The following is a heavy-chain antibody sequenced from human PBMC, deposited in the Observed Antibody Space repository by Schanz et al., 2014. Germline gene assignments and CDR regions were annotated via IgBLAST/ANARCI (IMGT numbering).Heavy chain of an antibody. CDR3: ARYQSPYTNASVVRYCEY. J-gene: IGHJ4*02. CDR1: GYTSTSYG. D-gene: IGHD6-6*01. CDR2: ISPYNGNA. V-gene: IGHV1-18*01. Sequence: KGSCKASGYTSTSYGISWVRQAPGQGLEWMGWISPYNGNANYAQKLQGRVTMTADTASSTAYMDPRCLRLDDTSVYYSARYQSPYTNASVVRYCEYWGQGSPVTVS.